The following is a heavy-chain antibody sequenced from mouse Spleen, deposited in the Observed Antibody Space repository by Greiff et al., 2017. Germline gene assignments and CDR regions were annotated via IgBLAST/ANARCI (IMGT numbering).Heavy chain of an antibody. J-gene: IGHJ2*01. CDR2: IYPGNSDT. V-gene: IGHV1-5*01. D-gene: IGHD2-10*02. CDR1: GYTFTSYW. CDR3: TREGEYGNYVFFDY. Sequence: VHVKQSGTVLARPGASVKMSCKTSGYTFTSYWMHWVKQRPGQGLEWIGAIYPGNSDTSYNQKFKGKAKLTAVTSASTAYMELSSLTNEDSAVYYCTREGEYGNYVFFDYWGQGTTLTVSS.